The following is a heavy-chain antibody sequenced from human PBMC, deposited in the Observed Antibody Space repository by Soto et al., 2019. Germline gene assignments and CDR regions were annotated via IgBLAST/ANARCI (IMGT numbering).Heavy chain of an antibody. J-gene: IGHJ4*02. CDR2: IYYSGST. Sequence: SETLSLTCTVSGGSISSSSYYWGWIRQPPGKGLEWIGYIYYSGSTNYSPPLKSRVTISVDTSKNQFSLKLTSVTAADTAVYYCARDKITGLFDYWGQGTLVTVSS. V-gene: IGHV4-39*07. CDR3: ARDKITGLFDY. CDR1: GGSISSSSYY. D-gene: IGHD2-8*02.